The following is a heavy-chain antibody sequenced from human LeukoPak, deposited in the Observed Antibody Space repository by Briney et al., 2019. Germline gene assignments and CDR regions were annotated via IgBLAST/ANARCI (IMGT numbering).Heavy chain of an antibody. CDR2: INQESTET. J-gene: IGHJ4*02. CDR1: GFMFTGFW. CDR3: AREVDRSFGY. V-gene: IGHV3-7*01. Sequence: GGSLRLSCAASGFMFTGFWMSWVHQAPGKGPEWVANINQESTETYYVDSVRGRFTISRDKAKNSLSLQMNSLRVEDTAVYYCAREVDRSFGYWGQGNLVTVSS. D-gene: IGHD2-15*01.